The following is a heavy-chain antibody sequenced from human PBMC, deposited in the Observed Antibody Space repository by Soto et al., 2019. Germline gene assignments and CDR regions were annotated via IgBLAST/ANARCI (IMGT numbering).Heavy chain of an antibody. CDR1: GVTFSSYA. CDR2: ISGSGGST. Sequence: EVQLLESGGGLVQPGGSLRLSCAASGVTFSSYAMSWVRQAPGKGLEWVSAISGSGGSTYSADSVKGRFTISRDSSKSTLYLQMNSLRAEDTAVYYCAQDLGQQLRTLYFDYWGQGTLVTVSS. J-gene: IGHJ4*02. CDR3: AQDLGQQLRTLYFDY. D-gene: IGHD6-13*01. V-gene: IGHV3-23*01.